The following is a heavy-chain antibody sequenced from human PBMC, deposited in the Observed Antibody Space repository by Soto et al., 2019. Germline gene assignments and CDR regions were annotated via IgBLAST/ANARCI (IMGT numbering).Heavy chain of an antibody. CDR1: GSTFASYP. CDR2: IGVGGGDR. D-gene: IGHD3-10*01. Sequence: EVQLLESGGGLVQPGGPRRLSCAASGSTFASYPLVWFRQVPGKGLEWVSIIGVGGGDRYYPESVKGRFTISRDNSRDTLYLEMNSLRDEDTAVYYCARVRFGELVWGQGTLVTVSS. J-gene: IGHJ4*02. CDR3: ARVRFGELV. V-gene: IGHV3-23*01.